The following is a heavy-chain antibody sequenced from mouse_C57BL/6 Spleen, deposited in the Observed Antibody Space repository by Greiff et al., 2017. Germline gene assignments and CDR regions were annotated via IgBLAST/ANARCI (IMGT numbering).Heavy chain of an antibody. J-gene: IGHJ4*01. Sequence: EVKVVESGGGLVKPGGSLQLSCAASGFTFSDYGMHWVRQAPEKGLEWVAYISSGSSTIYYADTVKGRFTISRDNAKNTLFLQMTSLRSEDTAMYYCARTHYSTLYAMYYWGQGTSVTVSS. V-gene: IGHV5-17*01. CDR2: ISSGSSTI. D-gene: IGHD1-1*01. CDR3: ARTHYSTLYAMYY. CDR1: GFTFSDYG.